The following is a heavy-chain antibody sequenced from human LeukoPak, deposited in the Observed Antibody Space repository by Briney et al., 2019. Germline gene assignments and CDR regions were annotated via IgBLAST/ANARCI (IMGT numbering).Heavy chain of an antibody. V-gene: IGHV4-34*01. D-gene: IGHD6-13*01. J-gene: IGHJ6*02. CDR1: GGSFSGYY. Sequence: SETLSLTCAVYGGSFSGYYWSWIRQPPGKGLEWIGEINHSGSTNYNPSLKSRVTISVDTSKYQFSLKLSSVTAADTAVYYCARGHSSSWYYYYYYGMDVWGQGTTVTVSS. CDR3: ARGHSSSWYYYYYYGMDV. CDR2: INHSGST.